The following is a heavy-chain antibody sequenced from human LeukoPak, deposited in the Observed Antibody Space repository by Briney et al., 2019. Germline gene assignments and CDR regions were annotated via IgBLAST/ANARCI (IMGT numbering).Heavy chain of an antibody. V-gene: IGHV3-23*01. CDR2: INESGGST. D-gene: IGHD1-26*01. Sequence: QPGGSLLLCCAASGFTFNNYDMNWVRPAPGKGLEGVATINESGGSTYYPDSVKGRFTISRDNSKNTLYLQMNSLRVEDTAVYYCAREGAGAFNDAFDIWGQGTMVTVSS. CDR3: AREGAGAFNDAFDI. J-gene: IGHJ3*02. CDR1: GFTFNNYD.